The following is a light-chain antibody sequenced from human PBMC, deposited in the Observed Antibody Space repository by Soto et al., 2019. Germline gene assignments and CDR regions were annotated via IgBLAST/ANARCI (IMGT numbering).Light chain of an antibody. CDR2: IAS. J-gene: IGKJ1*01. CDR1: QSVANNL. V-gene: IGKV3-20*01. CDR3: QQYGRSPWT. Sequence: EIVLTQSPGTLSLSPGERATLSCRASQSVANNLLAWYQQKPGQTPRPLIYIASVRVSGVPDRFSGSGSGAYFTLAISRLEPEDFAAEYCQQYGRSPWTFCQGTTVDIK.